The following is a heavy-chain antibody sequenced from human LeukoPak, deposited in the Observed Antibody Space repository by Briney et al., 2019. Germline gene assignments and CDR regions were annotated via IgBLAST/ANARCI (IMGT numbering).Heavy chain of an antibody. CDR2: ISSSSSYI. D-gene: IGHD1-26*01. V-gene: IGHV3-21*01. J-gene: IGHJ4*02. Sequence: PGGSLRLSCAASGFTFSSHWMSWVRQAPGKGLEWVSSISSSSSYIYYADSVKGRFTISRDNAKNSLYLQMNSLRAEDTAVYYCARDSGSSLTVYYFDYWGQGTLVTVSS. CDR1: GFTFSSHW. CDR3: ARDSGSSLTVYYFDY.